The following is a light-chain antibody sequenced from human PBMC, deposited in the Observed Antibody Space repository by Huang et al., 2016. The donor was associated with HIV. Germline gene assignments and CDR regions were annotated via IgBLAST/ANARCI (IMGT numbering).Light chain of an antibody. CDR1: QSISTN. J-gene: IGKJ2*01. Sequence: EIMLTQSPATLSVSPGARATLSCRASQSISTNLAWYQQKPGLAPRLLIDSASTRATGIPARFSGSGSGTEFTLTISSLQSEDFAVYYCQQGETFGQGTKLEIK. V-gene: IGKV3-15*01. CDR2: SAS. CDR3: QQGET.